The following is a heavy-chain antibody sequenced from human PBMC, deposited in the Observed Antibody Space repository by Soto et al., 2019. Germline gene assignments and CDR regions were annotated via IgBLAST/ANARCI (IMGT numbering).Heavy chain of an antibody. CDR3: AKADHHYDSSGYLGWFDP. CDR1: GFTFSSYA. Sequence: PGGSLRLSCAASGFTFSSYAMSWVRQAPGKGLEWVSAISGSGGSTYYADSVKGRFTISRDNSKNTLYLQMNSLRAEDTAVYYCAKADHHYDSSGYLGWFDPWGQGTLVTVSS. CDR2: ISGSGGST. J-gene: IGHJ5*02. D-gene: IGHD3-22*01. V-gene: IGHV3-23*01.